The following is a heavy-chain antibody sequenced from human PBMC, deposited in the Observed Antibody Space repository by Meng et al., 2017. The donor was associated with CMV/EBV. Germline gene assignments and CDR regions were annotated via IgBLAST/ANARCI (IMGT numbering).Heavy chain of an antibody. D-gene: IGHD6-13*01. CDR2: IYYSGST. Sequence: SDTLSLTCTVSGGSISSYYWSWIRQPPGKGLEWIGYIYYSGSTNYNPSLKSRVTISVDTSKNQFSLKLSSVTAADTAVYYCARMGIAAAGVVDYWGQGTLVTVSS. V-gene: IGHV4-59*01. CDR3: ARMGIAAAGVVDY. CDR1: GGSISSYY. J-gene: IGHJ4*02.